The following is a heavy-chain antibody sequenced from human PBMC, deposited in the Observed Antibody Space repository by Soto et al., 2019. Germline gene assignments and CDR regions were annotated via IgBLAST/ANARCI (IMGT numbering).Heavy chain of an antibody. D-gene: IGHD3-9*01. CDR3: ARIGFDGH. Sequence: QVQLVQSGSKIKKPGASVKVSCKAFGYTFTSYGIGWVRQAPGQGLEWMGWISVYNDNTNYAQKFQGRVTMTTETSSRTAYMELRSLKSDDTAVYYCARIGFDGHWGQGTLVTVSS. J-gene: IGHJ1*01. CDR2: ISVYNDNT. CDR1: GYTFTSYG. V-gene: IGHV1-18*01.